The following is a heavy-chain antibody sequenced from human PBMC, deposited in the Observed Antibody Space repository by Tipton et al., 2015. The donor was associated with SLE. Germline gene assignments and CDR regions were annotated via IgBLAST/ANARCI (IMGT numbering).Heavy chain of an antibody. Sequence: LRLSCAVHGGSFSGYYWTWIRQSPSGLEWIGEINHSGNSNSNPSLKSRVTISVDTSKNQFSLKLTSLTAADTAVYYCARGLLDQYWGQGTPVTVSS. V-gene: IGHV4-34*01. J-gene: IGHJ1*01. CDR1: GGSFSGYY. CDR2: INHSGNS. CDR3: ARGLLDQY. D-gene: IGHD2-2*02.